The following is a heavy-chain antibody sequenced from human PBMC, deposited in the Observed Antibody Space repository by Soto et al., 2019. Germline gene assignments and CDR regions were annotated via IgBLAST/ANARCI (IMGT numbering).Heavy chain of an antibody. D-gene: IGHD6-19*01. CDR1: GGSVSSGSYY. J-gene: IGHJ6*02. V-gene: IGHV4-61*01. CDR2: IYYSGST. Sequence: PSETLSLTCTVSGGSVSSGSYYWSWIRQPPGEGLEWIGYIYYSGSTNYNPSLKSRVTISVDTSKNQFSLKLSSVTAADTAVYYCARDFFSGWYDYYGMDVWGQGTTVTVSS. CDR3: ARDFFSGWYDYYGMDV.